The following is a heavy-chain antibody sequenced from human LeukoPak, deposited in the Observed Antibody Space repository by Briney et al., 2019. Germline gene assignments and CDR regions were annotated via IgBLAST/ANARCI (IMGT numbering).Heavy chain of an antibody. CDR1: GGSISSGAYS. J-gene: IGHJ4*02. V-gene: IGHV4-30-2*01. CDR3: ARESHYDSSGYNYFDY. D-gene: IGHD3-22*01. Sequence: SETLSLTCAVSGGSISSGAYSWNWIRQPPGKGLEWIGYIYYGGSTNYDPSLKSRVTISVDRSKNQFSLKLHSVTAADTAVYYCARESHYDSSGYNYFDYWGQGTLVTVSS. CDR2: IYYGGST.